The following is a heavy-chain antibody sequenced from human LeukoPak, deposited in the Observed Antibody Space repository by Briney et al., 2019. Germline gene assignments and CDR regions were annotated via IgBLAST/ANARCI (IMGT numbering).Heavy chain of an antibody. Sequence: ASVKVSCKASGYTFTSYYMHWVRQAPGQGLEWMGIINPSGGSTSYAQKFQGRVTMTRDTSTSTVYMELSSLRSGDTAVYYCARDRLEGSTYYGLLYYWGQGTLVTVSS. J-gene: IGHJ4*02. CDR1: GYTFTSYY. CDR3: ARDRLEGSTYYGLLYY. D-gene: IGHD3-3*01. CDR2: INPSGGST. V-gene: IGHV1-46*01.